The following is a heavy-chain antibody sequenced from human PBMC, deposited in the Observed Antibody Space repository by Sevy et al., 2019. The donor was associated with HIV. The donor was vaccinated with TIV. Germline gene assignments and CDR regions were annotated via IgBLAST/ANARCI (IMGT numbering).Heavy chain of an antibody. CDR1: GFRFSDHD. CDR2: ISRSGTII. J-gene: IGHJ4*02. CDR3: MSDYSGTYHKNYFAY. Sequence: LGGSLRLSCAASGFRFSDHDMSWIRQAPGKGLEWVAYISRSGTIIYYADSVRGGFTISRDNAKNSLFLQMNSLRVEDTAMYYCMSDYSGTYHKNYFAYGGQGTLVTVSS. D-gene: IGHD1-26*01. V-gene: IGHV3-11*01.